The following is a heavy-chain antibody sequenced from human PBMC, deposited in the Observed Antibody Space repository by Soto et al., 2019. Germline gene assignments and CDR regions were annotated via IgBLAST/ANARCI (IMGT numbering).Heavy chain of an antibody. D-gene: IGHD2-2*02. CDR3: ARDPIPDYSYYGMDV. Sequence: SETLSLTXTVSGGSISSGDYYWSWIRQPPGKGLEWIGYIYYSGSTYYSPSLKSRVTISVDTSKNQFSLKLSSVTAADTAVYYCARDPIPDYSYYGMDVWGQGTTVTVSS. V-gene: IGHV4-30-4*01. CDR2: IYYSGST. J-gene: IGHJ6*02. CDR1: GGSISSGDYY.